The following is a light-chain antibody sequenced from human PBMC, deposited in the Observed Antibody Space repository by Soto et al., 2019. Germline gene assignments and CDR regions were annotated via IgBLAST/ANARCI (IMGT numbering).Light chain of an antibody. V-gene: IGKV3-15*01. J-gene: IGKJ5*01. CDR2: GAS. CDR3: QQLNYWPRIT. CDR1: QSVGTN. Sequence: DIVMPQSHGTLSVSPGERATLSGRASQSVGTNLAWYQQRPGQAPRLLVYGASTRASGIPPRFSGSGSGTDFTLTISSLQSEDLAVYYCQQLNYWPRITFGQGTRLEIK.